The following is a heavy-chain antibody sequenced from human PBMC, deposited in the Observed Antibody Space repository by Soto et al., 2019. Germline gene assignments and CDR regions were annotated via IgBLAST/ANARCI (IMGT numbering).Heavy chain of an antibody. J-gene: IGHJ6*02. V-gene: IGHV3-33*01. D-gene: IGHD6-6*01. CDR3: ARDTAARHPFGYMDV. Sequence: HPGGSLRLSCAASGFTFSSYGMHWVRQAPGKGLEWVAVIWYDGSNKYYADSVKGRFTISRDNSKNTLYLQMNSLRAEDTAVYYCARDTAARHPFGYMDVWGQGTTVTVSS. CDR1: GFTFSSYG. CDR2: IWYDGSNK.